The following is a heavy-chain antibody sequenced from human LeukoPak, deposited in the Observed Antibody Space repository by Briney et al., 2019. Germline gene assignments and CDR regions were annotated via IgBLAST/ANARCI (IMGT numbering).Heavy chain of an antibody. D-gene: IGHD6-13*01. V-gene: IGHV3-74*01. CDR2: INSDGSSP. CDR1: GFTFSSHW. J-gene: IGHJ4*02. Sequence: PGGSLRLSCAASGFTFSSHWMHWVRHGPGKGLVWVSRINSDGSSPTYEDSVKGRFTISRDNAKNTLYLQMKSLRAEDTAVYYCARVPRGVRYSSSWSGYIDYWGQGTLVTVSS. CDR3: ARVPRGVRYSSSWSGYIDY.